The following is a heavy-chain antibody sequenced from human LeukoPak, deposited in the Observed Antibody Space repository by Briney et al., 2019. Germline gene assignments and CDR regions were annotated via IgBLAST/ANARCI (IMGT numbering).Heavy chain of an antibody. J-gene: IGHJ4*02. CDR3: ARDLDYGGKSNFDY. Sequence: GGSLRLSWAASGFTFSTYWMHWFRQAPGKGLVWVSRIKSAGSSIMYADSVKGRFTISRDNAKNTVYLQMNSLRAEDTAVYYCARDLDYGGKSNFDYWGQGTLVTVSS. D-gene: IGHD4-23*01. V-gene: IGHV3-74*03. CDR2: IKSAGSSI. CDR1: GFTFSTYW.